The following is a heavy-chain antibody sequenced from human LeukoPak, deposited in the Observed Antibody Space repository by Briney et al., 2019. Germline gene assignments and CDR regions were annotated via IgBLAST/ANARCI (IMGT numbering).Heavy chain of an antibody. CDR2: IGPSGAVT. V-gene: IGHV3-23*01. CDR1: GFTFETYA. Sequence: GGSLRLSCAGSGFTFETYAMTWVRQAPGKGLEWVSVIGPSGAVTHYAESVKGRFTISRDNSKNTLYLQMNSLRVEDTATYFCAKYATGYAPNFDYWGQGTQVTVSS. CDR3: AKYATGYAPNFDY. D-gene: IGHD5-12*01. J-gene: IGHJ4*02.